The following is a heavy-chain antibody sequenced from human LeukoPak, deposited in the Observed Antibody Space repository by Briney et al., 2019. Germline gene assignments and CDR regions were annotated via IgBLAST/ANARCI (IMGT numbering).Heavy chain of an antibody. CDR2: ISGSSSYI. CDR3: ARALWELRSSAFFDY. CDR1: GFTFSTYI. V-gene: IGHV3-21*06. D-gene: IGHD1-26*01. J-gene: IGHJ4*02. Sequence: GGSLRLSCAASGFTFSTYIMNWVRQAPGKWLEWVSSISGSSSYIYYADSVKGRFTISRDNAKNSLYLQMNSLRAEDTAVYYCARALWELRSSAFFDYWGQGTLVTVSS.